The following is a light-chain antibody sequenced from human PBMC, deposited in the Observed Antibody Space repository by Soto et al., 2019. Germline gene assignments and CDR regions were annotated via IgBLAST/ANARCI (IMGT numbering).Light chain of an antibody. V-gene: IGLV4-69*01. Sequence: QLVLTQSPSASVSLGASVKLTCTLSSGHSSYAIAWHQQQPEKGPRYLMTLNSDGSHSKGDGIPDRFSGSSSGTERYLTISSLQSEDEADYYCQTWGTGIQVFGGGTKLTVL. J-gene: IGLJ2*01. CDR3: QTWGTGIQV. CDR2: LNSDGSH. CDR1: SGHSSYA.